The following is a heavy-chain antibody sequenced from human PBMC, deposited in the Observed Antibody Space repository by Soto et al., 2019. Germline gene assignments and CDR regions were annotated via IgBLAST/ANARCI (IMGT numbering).Heavy chain of an antibody. D-gene: IGHD6-19*01. V-gene: IGHV3-23*01. J-gene: IGHJ4*02. CDR2: ITSAGST. CDR3: AKTDKFHSQSSGWANRFDS. CDR1: GFTFSNYA. Sequence: EVQLLESGGDLAQPGGSLRLICAASGFTFSNYAMTWVRQSPGKGLEWVSTITSAGSTFYGDTGKGRFTISRDHSKSTLYLQMNSLGAEDTAVYYCAKTDKFHSQSSGWANRFDSWGQGTLVTVSS.